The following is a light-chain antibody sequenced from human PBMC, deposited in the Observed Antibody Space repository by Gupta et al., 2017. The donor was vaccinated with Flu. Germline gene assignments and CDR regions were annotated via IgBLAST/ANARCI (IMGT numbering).Light chain of an antibody. Sequence: ELVITQSPATLSVSPGERATLSCRASQSVSSSSACYQKKAGQAPRHLIYSTSTRVTGSAARFSGGGCGREVTLTISSREYEDVAVYYCQQHKDSPPLTFGQGTKVEIK. CDR3: QQHKDSPPLT. J-gene: IGKJ1*01. CDR1: QSVSSS. CDR2: STS. V-gene: IGKV3D-15*01.